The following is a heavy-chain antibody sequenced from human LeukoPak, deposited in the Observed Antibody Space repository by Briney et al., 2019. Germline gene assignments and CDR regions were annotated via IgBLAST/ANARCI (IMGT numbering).Heavy chain of an antibody. CDR3: AKQRIVGAHPLDS. V-gene: IGHV3-30*18. Sequence: GGSLRLSCAASGFTFRSYGMHWVRQAPGKGLEWVAIISYDGSNKYYADSVKGRFTISRDNSKSTLYLQMNSLRAEDTAVYYCAKQRIVGAHPLDSWGQGTLVTVSS. CDR1: GFTFRSYG. D-gene: IGHD1-26*01. CDR2: ISYDGSNK. J-gene: IGHJ4*02.